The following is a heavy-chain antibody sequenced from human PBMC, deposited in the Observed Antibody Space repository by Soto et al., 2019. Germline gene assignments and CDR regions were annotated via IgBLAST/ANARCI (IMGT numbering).Heavy chain of an antibody. CDR2: ISTYNANT. Sequence: GASVKVSCKASGYTFNSYGISWVRQAPGQGLEWMGRISTYNANTNYAQSLQGRVTMTTDASTSTVYMELRSLRSDDTAVYYCTRGGPLGTFDMWGQGTMVTVSS. V-gene: IGHV1-18*01. CDR3: TRGGPLGTFDM. CDR1: GYTFNSYG. J-gene: IGHJ3*02.